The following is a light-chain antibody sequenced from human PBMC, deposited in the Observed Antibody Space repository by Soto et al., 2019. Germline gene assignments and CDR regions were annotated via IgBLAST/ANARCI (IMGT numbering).Light chain of an antibody. CDR1: QSVSSW. J-gene: IGKJ1*01. Sequence: DVQLTQSPSTLSASVGDRVTITCRASQSVSSWLAWYQAKPGKAPNLLIYKASTLESRVPSRFSSGGAGTDIPLTSSSLQPDDFATYYCQQYRSQSCTFGQGTKVEI. V-gene: IGKV1-5*03. CDR3: QQYRSQSCT. CDR2: KAS.